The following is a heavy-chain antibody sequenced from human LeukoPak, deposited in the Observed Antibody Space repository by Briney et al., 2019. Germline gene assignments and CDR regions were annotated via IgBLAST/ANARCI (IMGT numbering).Heavy chain of an antibody. J-gene: IGHJ4*02. D-gene: IGHD2-8*01. V-gene: IGHV3-30-3*01. CDR1: GFTFSSYA. CDR2: ISYDGSNK. CDR3: AREWSFDY. Sequence: PGGSLRLSCAASGFTFSSYAMHWVRQAPGKGLEWVAVISYDGSNKYYADSVKGRFTISRDNSKNTLYLQMNSLRAEDTAVYYCAREWSFDYWGRGTLVTVSS.